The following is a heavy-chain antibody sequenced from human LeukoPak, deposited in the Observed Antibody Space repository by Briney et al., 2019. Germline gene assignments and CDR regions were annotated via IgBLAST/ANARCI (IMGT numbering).Heavy chain of an antibody. J-gene: IGHJ6*03. CDR1: GGSISSYY. V-gene: IGHV4-59*01. CDR2: IYYSGST. Sequence: SETLSLTCTVSGGSISSYYWSWIRQPPGKGLEWIGYIYYSGSTNYNPSLKSRVTISVDTSKNQFSLKLSSVTAADTAVYYCARGEQWLSYYYYYMDVWGKGTTVTVSS. CDR3: ARGEQWLSYYYYYMDV. D-gene: IGHD6-19*01.